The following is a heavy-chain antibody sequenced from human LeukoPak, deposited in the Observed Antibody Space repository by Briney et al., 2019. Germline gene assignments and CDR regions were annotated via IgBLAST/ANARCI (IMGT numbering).Heavy chain of an antibody. Sequence: ASVKVSCKASGYSFTDYSMHWVRQAPGQGLEWMGWINPNSGGTDYAQEFRGRVTMTRDTSISTAYMELSRLRSDDTAVYYCARIAIPGRHYFHPWGQGTLVTVSS. CDR1: GYSFTDYS. CDR3: ARIAIPGRHYFHP. D-gene: IGHD6-13*01. J-gene: IGHJ5*01. V-gene: IGHV1-2*02. CDR2: INPNSGGT.